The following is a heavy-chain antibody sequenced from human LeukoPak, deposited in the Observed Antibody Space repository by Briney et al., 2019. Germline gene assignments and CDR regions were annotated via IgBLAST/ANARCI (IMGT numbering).Heavy chain of an antibody. CDR1: EFTFSRHG. Sequence: GGSLRLSCAPSEFTFSRHGMHWVRQAPGKELEWVAIISNDGSRKYYAHSVEGRFTISRDNSKNTLYLQMDSLRAEDTAVYYCARDRAWNYFDYWGQGTLVTVSS. CDR2: ISNDGSRK. CDR3: ARDRAWNYFDY. V-gene: IGHV3-30*03. J-gene: IGHJ4*02. D-gene: IGHD3-3*01.